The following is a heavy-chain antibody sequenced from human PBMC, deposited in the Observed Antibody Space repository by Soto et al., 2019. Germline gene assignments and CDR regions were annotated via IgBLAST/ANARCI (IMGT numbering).Heavy chain of an antibody. CDR3: ARDRGYDFWSCYLDV. Sequence: VQLVESGGGVVQPGRSLRLSCAASGFTFSSYGMHWVRQAPGKGLEWVAVIWYDGSNKYYADSVKGRFTISRDNSKNSLYLQMNSLRAEDTAVYYCARDRGYDFWSCYLDVWGQGNTVTVSA. J-gene: IGHJ6*01. D-gene: IGHD3-3*01. CDR1: GFTFSSYG. CDR2: IWYDGSNK. V-gene: IGHV3-33*01.